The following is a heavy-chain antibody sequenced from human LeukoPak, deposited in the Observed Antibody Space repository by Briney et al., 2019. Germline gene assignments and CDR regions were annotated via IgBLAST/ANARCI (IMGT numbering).Heavy chain of an antibody. CDR2: ISSSGSTI. Sequence: GGSLRLSCAASGFTFSSYEMNWVRQAPGKGLEWVSYISSSGSTIYYADSVKGRFTISRDNAKNSLYLQMNSLRAEDTAVYYCARAGFLEWLIEYWGQGTLVTVSS. D-gene: IGHD3-3*01. CDR3: ARAGFLEWLIEY. CDR1: GFTFSSYE. V-gene: IGHV3-48*03. J-gene: IGHJ4*02.